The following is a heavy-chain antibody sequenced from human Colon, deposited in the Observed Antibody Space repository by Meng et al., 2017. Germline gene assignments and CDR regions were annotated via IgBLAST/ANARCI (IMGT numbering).Heavy chain of an antibody. CDR3: ARDLGIVVVVAENWFDP. D-gene: IGHD2-15*01. Sequence: GESLKISCAASGFTFSSYAMHWVRQAPGKGLEWVAVISYDGSNKYYADSVKGRFTISRDNSKNTLYLQMNSLRAEDTAVYYCARDLGIVVVVAENWFDPWGQGTLVTASS. CDR2: ISYDGSNK. CDR1: GFTFSSYA. V-gene: IGHV3-30*01. J-gene: IGHJ5*02.